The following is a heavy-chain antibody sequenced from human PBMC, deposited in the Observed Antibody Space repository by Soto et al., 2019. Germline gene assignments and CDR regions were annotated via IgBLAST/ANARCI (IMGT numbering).Heavy chain of an antibody. D-gene: IGHD2-15*01. Sequence: ESGGGLVKPGGSLRLSCAASGFTFSHAWMSWVRQVPGKGLEWVGRIKSKTDGGTTDYAAPVRGRFTVSRDDSENTLYLQMRSLKTEDTAVYYCTTGYCSGGGCLLYYYYYYMDIWGKGTTVTVSS. CDR1: GFTFSHAW. CDR3: TTGYCSGGGCLLYYYYYYMDI. J-gene: IGHJ6*03. CDR2: IKSKTDGGTT. V-gene: IGHV3-15*01.